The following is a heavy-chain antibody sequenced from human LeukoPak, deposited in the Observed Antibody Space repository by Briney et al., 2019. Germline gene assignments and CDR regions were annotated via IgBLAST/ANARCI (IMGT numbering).Heavy chain of an antibody. J-gene: IGHJ6*02. D-gene: IGHD5-12*01. CDR3: AREDIVATILLNYYYGMDV. CDR1: GDSVSSNSAA. Sequence: SQTLSLTCAISGDSVSSNSAAWNWIRQSPSRGLEWLGRTYYRSKWYNDYAVSVKSRITINPDTSKNQFSLQLNSVTPEDTAVYCCAREDIVATILLNYYYGMDVWGQGTTVTVSS. V-gene: IGHV6-1*01. CDR2: TYYRSKWYN.